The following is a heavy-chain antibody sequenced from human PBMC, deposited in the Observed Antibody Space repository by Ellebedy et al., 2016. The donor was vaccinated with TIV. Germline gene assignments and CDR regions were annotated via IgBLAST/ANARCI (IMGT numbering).Heavy chain of an antibody. CDR2: IDWDDDK. D-gene: IGHD2-21*01. J-gene: IGHJ4*02. CDR3: ARTQLAYCGGDCYSVWGYYFDY. Sequence: SGPTLVXPTQTLTLTCTFSGFSLSTSGMRVSWIRQPPGKALEWLARIDWDDDKFYSTSLKTRLTISKDTSKNQVVLTMTNMDPVDTATYYCARTQLAYCGGDCYSVWGYYFDYWGQGTLVTVSS. V-gene: IGHV2-70*04. CDR1: GFSLSTSGMR.